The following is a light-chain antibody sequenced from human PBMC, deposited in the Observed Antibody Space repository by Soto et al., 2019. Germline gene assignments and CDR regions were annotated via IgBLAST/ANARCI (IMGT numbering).Light chain of an antibody. J-gene: IGLJ1*01. Sequence: QSALTQPASVSGSPGQSITISCTGTSSDVGAYDFVSWYQQHPDKAPKPMIYDVSNRPSGVSDRFSGSKSGNTASLTISGLLAEDEADSYCTSYPSSNTLYVFGTGTKVTVL. V-gene: IGLV2-14*01. CDR2: DVS. CDR1: SSDVGAYDF. CDR3: TSYPSSNTLYV.